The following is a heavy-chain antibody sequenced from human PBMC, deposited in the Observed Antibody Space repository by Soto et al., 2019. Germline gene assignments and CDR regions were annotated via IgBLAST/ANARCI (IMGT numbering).Heavy chain of an antibody. V-gene: IGHV3-48*03. D-gene: IGHD5-18*01. Sequence: EVQLVESGGGLVQPGGSLRLSCAASGFTFSSYEMNWVRQAPGKGLEWVSYISSSGSTIYYGDSVKGRFTISRDNAKNSLYLQMNSLRAEDTAVYYCARDLLSWGYRSQNYYYYGMDVWGQGTTVTVSS. J-gene: IGHJ6*02. CDR2: ISSSGSTI. CDR3: ARDLLSWGYRSQNYYYYGMDV. CDR1: GFTFSSYE.